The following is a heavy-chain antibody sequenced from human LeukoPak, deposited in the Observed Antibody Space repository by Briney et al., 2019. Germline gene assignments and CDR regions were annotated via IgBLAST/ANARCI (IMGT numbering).Heavy chain of an antibody. CDR2: ITADGGST. D-gene: IGHD1-1*01. V-gene: IGHV3-23*01. Sequence: GGSLRLSCAVSGFSFRSYAMNWVRQAPGKGLEWVAAITADGGSTHYTTSVKGRFIISRDTPKNTLSLRMNNLGAEDTAVYFCTRVWIRDYMDVWGEGTTVSVSS. CDR3: TRVWIRDYMDV. J-gene: IGHJ6*03. CDR1: GFSFRSYA.